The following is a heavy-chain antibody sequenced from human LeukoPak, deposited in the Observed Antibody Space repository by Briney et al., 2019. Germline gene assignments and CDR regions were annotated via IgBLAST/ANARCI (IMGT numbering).Heavy chain of an antibody. CDR2: ISSSTRTI. Sequence: GGSLRLSCVVSGFDFSTYSMNWVRLAPGKGLEWVSYISSSTRTIYYADSVKGRFTISRDNAKNSLYLQMNSLRAEDTAVYYCARGSTNYYDSSGYYPAWGQGTLVTVSS. CDR1: GFDFSTYS. CDR3: ARGSTNYYDSSGYYPA. V-gene: IGHV3-48*04. D-gene: IGHD3-22*01. J-gene: IGHJ4*02.